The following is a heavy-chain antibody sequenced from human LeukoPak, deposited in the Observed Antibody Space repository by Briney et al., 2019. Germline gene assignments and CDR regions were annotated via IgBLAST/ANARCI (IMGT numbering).Heavy chain of an antibody. CDR1: GGSISSGDFP. CDR3: ARGFYGAGSHFDY. Sequence: SETLSLTCAVSGGSISSGDFPWSWIRQPPGKGLEWIGYIFHTGHTSYNPSLKSRVTISVDMSKNQLSLRLTSVTAADTAVYYCARGFYGAGSHFDYWGQGTLVTVAS. V-gene: IGHV4-30-2*01. CDR2: IFHTGHT. J-gene: IGHJ4*02. D-gene: IGHD3-10*01.